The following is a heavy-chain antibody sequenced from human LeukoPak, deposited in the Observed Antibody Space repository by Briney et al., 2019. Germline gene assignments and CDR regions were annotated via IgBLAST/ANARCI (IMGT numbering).Heavy chain of an antibody. Sequence: SVKVSFTSSGGTFIIYAISWVRQAPGQGREWMGVIIPIFGTANYAQKLQGRGTITTEESTSTAYMELSSLRSEDTAVYYCARDRSEMATTRTSDYWGQGTLVTVSS. D-gene: IGHD5-24*01. V-gene: IGHV1-69*05. J-gene: IGHJ4*02. CDR1: GGTFIIYA. CDR2: IIPIFGTA. CDR3: ARDRSEMATTRTSDY.